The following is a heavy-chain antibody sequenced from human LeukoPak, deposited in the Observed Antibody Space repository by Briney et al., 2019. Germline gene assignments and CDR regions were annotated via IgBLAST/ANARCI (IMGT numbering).Heavy chain of an antibody. CDR1: GLTFSSYG. CDR2: IWYDGSNK. CDR3: ARDRSGSYLGYFDY. D-gene: IGHD1-26*01. V-gene: IGHV3-33*01. J-gene: IGHJ4*02. Sequence: PGGSLRLSCAASGLTFSSYGMHWVRQAPGKGLEWVAVIWYDGSNKYYADSVKGRFTISRDNSKNTLYLQMNSLRAEDTAVYYCARDRSGSYLGYFDYWGQGTLVTVSS.